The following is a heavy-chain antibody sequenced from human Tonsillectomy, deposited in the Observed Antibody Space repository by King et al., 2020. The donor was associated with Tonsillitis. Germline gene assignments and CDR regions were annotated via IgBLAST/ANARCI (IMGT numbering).Heavy chain of an antibody. CDR3: ARDVGRQYGSGSFNWFDP. Sequence: QLQESGPGLVKPSETLSLTCTVSGGSISSYYWSWIRQPPGKGLEWIGNFYYSGNTNYNPSLKSRVTISVDTSKNQFSLKLSSVTAADTAVYYCARDVGRQYGSGSFNWFDPWGQGTLVTVSS. CDR1: GGSISSYY. CDR2: FYYSGNT. V-gene: IGHV4-59*01. D-gene: IGHD3-10*01. J-gene: IGHJ5*02.